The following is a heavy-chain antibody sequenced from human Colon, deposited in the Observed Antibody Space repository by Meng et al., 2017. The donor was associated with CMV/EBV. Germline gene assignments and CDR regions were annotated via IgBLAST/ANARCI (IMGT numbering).Heavy chain of an antibody. CDR3: IRETTGSSSSH. Sequence: QLQLQESGPGLVRPSETLSLTCTVSGGSISSSSYYWAWIRQPPGKGLEWIGSIFYTGTTYYKPSLKSRVTISVDTSKNQFSLKLSSVTAADTAVYYCIRETTGSSSSHWGQGTLVTVSS. CDR1: GGSISSSSYY. V-gene: IGHV4-39*07. J-gene: IGHJ4*02. CDR2: IFYTGTT. D-gene: IGHD6-6*01.